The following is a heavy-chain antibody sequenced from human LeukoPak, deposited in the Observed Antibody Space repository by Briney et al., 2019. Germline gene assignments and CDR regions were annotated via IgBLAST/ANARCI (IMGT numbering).Heavy chain of an antibody. D-gene: IGHD6-13*01. V-gene: IGHV3-64D*06. CDR2: ISSNGGST. CDR1: GFTFSSYA. Sequence: PGGSLRLSCSASGFTFSSYAMHWVRQAPGKGLEYVSAISSNGGSTYYADSVKGRFTISGDNSKNTLYLQMSSLRAEDTAVYYCVEDGPGARGSSSWYYFDYWGQGTLVTVSS. CDR3: VEDGPGARGSSSWYYFDY. J-gene: IGHJ4*02.